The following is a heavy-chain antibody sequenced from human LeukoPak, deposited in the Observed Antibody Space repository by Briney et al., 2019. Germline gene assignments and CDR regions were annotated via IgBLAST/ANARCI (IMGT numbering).Heavy chain of an antibody. D-gene: IGHD1-14*01. CDR2: INPDSDDT. CDR1: GYTFTGYY. V-gene: IGHV1-2*06. CDR3: ARGITGTTWGDY. Sequence: ASVKVSCKASGYTFTGYYMHWVRQAPGQGLEWMGRINPDSDDTKYAQKFQGRVTMTRDTSISTAYMELSGLRSDDTAVYYCARGITGTTWGDYWGQGTLVTVSS. J-gene: IGHJ4*02.